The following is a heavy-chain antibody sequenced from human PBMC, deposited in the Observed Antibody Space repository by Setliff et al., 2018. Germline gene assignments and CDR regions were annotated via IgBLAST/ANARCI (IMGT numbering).Heavy chain of an antibody. Sequence: ASVKVSCKASGYTFTGYYMHWVRQAPGQGLEWMGWINPNSGGTNHVQKFQGWVTMTRDTSISTAYMELSRLRSDDTAVYYCARDLLYSGSYFGYYYGMDVWGQGTTVTVSS. V-gene: IGHV1-2*04. CDR2: INPNSGGT. CDR1: GYTFTGYY. D-gene: IGHD1-26*01. CDR3: ARDLLYSGSYFGYYYGMDV. J-gene: IGHJ6*02.